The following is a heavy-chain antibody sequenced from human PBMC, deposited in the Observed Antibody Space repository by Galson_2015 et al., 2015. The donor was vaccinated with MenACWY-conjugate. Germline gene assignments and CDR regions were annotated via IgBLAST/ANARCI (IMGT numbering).Heavy chain of an antibody. CDR1: GFTFSSYW. CDR3: ARHILRAFYCIDV. CDR2: TKEDGSEK. Sequence: SLRLSCAASGFTFSSYWMTWVRQAPGKGLEWVANTKEDGSEKYYVDSVKGRFTISRDNAKNSLYLQMNSLRADDTAVYYCARHILRAFYCIDVWGQGTTFTVSS. J-gene: IGHJ6*02. V-gene: IGHV3-7*03. D-gene: IGHD2-8*01.